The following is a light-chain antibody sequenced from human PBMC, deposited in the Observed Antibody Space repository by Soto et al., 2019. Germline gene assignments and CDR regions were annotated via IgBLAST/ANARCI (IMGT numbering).Light chain of an antibody. J-gene: IGLJ1*01. Sequence: QSVLTQPASVSGSPGQSITISCTGISSDVGGYNYVSWYQQHPGKAPKLMIYEVSNRPSGVSNRFSGSKSGNTASLTISGLQAEDEADYYCSSYTSSSTSYVFGTGTKVTVL. CDR2: EVS. CDR1: SSDVGGYNY. CDR3: SSYTSSSTSYV. V-gene: IGLV2-14*01.